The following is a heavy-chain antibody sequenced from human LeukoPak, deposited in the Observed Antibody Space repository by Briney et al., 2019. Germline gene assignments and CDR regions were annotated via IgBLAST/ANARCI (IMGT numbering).Heavy chain of an antibody. CDR1: GGSVSSGSCY. CDR2: IYYSGST. CDR3: AREGLYGDYVWSLDY. D-gene: IGHD4-17*01. V-gene: IGHV4-61*01. J-gene: IGHJ4*02. Sequence: SETLSLTCTVSGGSVSSGSCYWSWIRQPPGKGLEWIGYIYYSGSTNYNPSLKSRVTISVDTSKNQFSLKLSSVTAADTAVYYCAREGLYGDYVWSLDYWGQGTLVTVSS.